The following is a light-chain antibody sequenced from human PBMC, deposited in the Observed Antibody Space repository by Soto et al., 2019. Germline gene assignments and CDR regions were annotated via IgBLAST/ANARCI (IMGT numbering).Light chain of an antibody. Sequence: AIQMTQSPSSLSASVGDRVTITCRASQDIRNDLGWYQQKPGKVPKILIYVASSLQSGVPSRFSGSGSGTDFSLTISSLQPEDFATYYCLQDYNFPWTFGQGTKVEIK. CDR1: QDIRND. V-gene: IGKV1-6*01. CDR2: VAS. J-gene: IGKJ1*01. CDR3: LQDYNFPWT.